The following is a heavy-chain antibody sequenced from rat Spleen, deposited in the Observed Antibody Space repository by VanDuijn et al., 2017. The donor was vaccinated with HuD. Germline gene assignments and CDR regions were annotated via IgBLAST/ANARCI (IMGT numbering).Heavy chain of an antibody. D-gene: IGHD1-11*01. CDR2: IIYDGTST. CDR3: TRHDGKYGGYSDYFDY. J-gene: IGHJ2*01. CDR1: GFTFSDYA. V-gene: IGHV5-17*01. Sequence: EVQLVESDGGLVQPGKSLKFSCAASGFTFSDYAMAWVRQAPRKGLEWVATIIYDGTSTYYRDSVKGRFTISRDNAKSTRYLQMNSLRSEDTATYYCTRHDGKYGGYSDYFDYWGQGVMVTVSS.